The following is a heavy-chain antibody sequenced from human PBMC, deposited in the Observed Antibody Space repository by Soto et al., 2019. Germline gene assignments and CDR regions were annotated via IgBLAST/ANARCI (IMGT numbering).Heavy chain of an antibody. CDR1: GGSISSSSYY. D-gene: IGHD6-19*01. V-gene: IGHV4-39*01. Sequence: PSETLSLTCTVSGGSISSSSYYWGWIRQPPGKGLEWIGSIYYSGSTYYNPSLKSRVTISVDTSKNQFSLKLSSVTAADTAVYYCASPGGIAVAGTALGYWGQGTLVTFSS. J-gene: IGHJ4*02. CDR2: IYYSGST. CDR3: ASPGGIAVAGTALGY.